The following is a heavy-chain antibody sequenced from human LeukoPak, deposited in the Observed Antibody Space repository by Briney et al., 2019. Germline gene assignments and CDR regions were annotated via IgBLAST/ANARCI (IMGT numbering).Heavy chain of an antibody. J-gene: IGHJ4*02. CDR1: GGTFSSYA. Sequence: SVKVSCKASGGTFSSYAISWVRQAPGQRLEWMGGIIPIFGTANYAQKFQGRVTITADESTSTAYMELSSLRSEDTAVYYCATVAPTPRDFDYWGQGTLVTVSS. CDR2: IIPIFGTA. V-gene: IGHV1-69*13. D-gene: IGHD5-12*01. CDR3: ATVAPTPRDFDY.